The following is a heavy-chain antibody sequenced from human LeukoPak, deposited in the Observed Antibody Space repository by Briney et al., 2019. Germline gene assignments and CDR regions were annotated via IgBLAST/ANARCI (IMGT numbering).Heavy chain of an antibody. V-gene: IGHV3-30*02. D-gene: IGHD3-10*01. CDR2: IRYDGSNK. CDR1: GFTFSSYG. CDR3: AKVGMVRGPFGWFDP. J-gene: IGHJ5*02. Sequence: GGSLRLSCAASGFTFSSYGMHWVRQAPGKGLEWVAFIRYDGSNKYYADSVKGRFTISRDNSKNTLYLQMNSLRAEDTAVYYCAKVGMVRGPFGWFDPWGQGTLVTVSS.